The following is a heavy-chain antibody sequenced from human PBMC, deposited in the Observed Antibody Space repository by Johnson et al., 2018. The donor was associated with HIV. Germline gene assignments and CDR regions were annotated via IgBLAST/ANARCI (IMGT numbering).Heavy chain of an antibody. D-gene: IGHD3-22*01. CDR3: ARDAPNFFDSSGVRDDAFDI. CDR1: GFTVSSNY. V-gene: IGHV3-66*01. Sequence: VQLVESGGGVVRPGGSLGFSCAASGFTVSSNYMSWVRQAPGKGLEWVSVIYSDGSTYYADSVQGRFTLSRDNSQNTLYLQMNSLRAEDTAVYFCARDAPNFFDSSGVRDDAFDIWGPGTMVTVSS. J-gene: IGHJ3*02. CDR2: IYSDGST.